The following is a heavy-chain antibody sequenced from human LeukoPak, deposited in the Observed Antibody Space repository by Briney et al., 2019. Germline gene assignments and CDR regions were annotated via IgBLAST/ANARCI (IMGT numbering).Heavy chain of an antibody. D-gene: IGHD4-17*01. CDR3: AAELDGDYLL. V-gene: IGHV4-59*01. CDR1: GGAISSYY. CDR2: IYYSGST. J-gene: IGHJ4*02. Sequence: PSETLSLTCSVSGGAISSYYWSWIRQPPGKGLEWIGYIYYSGSTNYNPSLKSRVTISVDTSKNQFSLKLSSVTAADTAVDYCAAELDGDYLLWGQGTLVTVSS.